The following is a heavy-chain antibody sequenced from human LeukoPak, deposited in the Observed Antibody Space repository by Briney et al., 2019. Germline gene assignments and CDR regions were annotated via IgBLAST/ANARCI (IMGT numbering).Heavy chain of an antibody. CDR2: INHSGST. CDR3: ARVQDDSFY. J-gene: IGHJ4*02. D-gene: IGHD3-3*01. CDR1: GGSFSGYY. Sequence: SETLSLTCAVYGGSFSGYYWTWIRQPPGKGLEWIGEINHSGSTNYNPSLKSRVTISIGTFKNQFSLKLSSMTAADTAVYYCARVQDDSFYWGQGTLVTVSS. V-gene: IGHV4-34*01.